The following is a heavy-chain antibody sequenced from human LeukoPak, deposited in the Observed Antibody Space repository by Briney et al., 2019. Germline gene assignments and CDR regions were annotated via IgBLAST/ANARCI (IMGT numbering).Heavy chain of an antibody. J-gene: IGHJ4*02. Sequence: GGSLGLSWAASGFTVRSNYMSWVRQAPGKGLEWVSVIYSGGSTYYADSVKGRFTISRDNSKNTLYLQMNSLRAEDTAVYYCARGSSWYYFDYWGQGTLVTVSS. CDR3: ARGSSWYYFDY. CDR1: GFTVRSNY. V-gene: IGHV3-53*01. CDR2: IYSGGST. D-gene: IGHD6-13*01.